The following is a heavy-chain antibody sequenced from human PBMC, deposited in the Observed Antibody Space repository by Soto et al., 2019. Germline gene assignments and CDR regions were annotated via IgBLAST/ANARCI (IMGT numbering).Heavy chain of an antibody. V-gene: IGHV4-31*03. CDR3: ARWWSGSRQGFDP. CDR2: IYYSGST. D-gene: IGHD3-3*01. CDR1: GGSISSGDYY. Sequence: SETLSLTCTVSGGSISSGDYYWSWIRQHPGKGLEWIGYIYYSGSTYYNPSLESRVTISVDTSKNQFSLKLSSVTAADTAVYYCARWWSGSRQGFDPWGQGTLVTVSS. J-gene: IGHJ5*02.